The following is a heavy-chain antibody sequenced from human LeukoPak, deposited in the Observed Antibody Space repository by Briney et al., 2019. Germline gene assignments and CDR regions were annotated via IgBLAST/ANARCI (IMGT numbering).Heavy chain of an antibody. CDR1: GGSVSGYF. Sequence: SETLSLTCTVSGGSVSGYFWSWIRQPAGKGLEWLGRMSTSGSTNYNPSLKSRVTMSVDMSKNQFSLKLSSVTAADTAVYYCARVSWSPGTSYYYMDVWGKGTTVTVSS. V-gene: IGHV4-4*07. CDR3: ARVSWSPGTSYYYMDV. J-gene: IGHJ6*03. D-gene: IGHD1-1*01. CDR2: MSTSGST.